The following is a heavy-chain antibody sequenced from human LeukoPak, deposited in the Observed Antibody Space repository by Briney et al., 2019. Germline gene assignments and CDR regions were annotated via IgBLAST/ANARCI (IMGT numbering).Heavy chain of an antibody. CDR3: ARDHVYGGADY. CDR1: GFAFSFYA. V-gene: IGHV3-43*02. J-gene: IGHJ4*02. CDR2: TSGDGITT. D-gene: IGHD5/OR15-5a*01. Sequence: GGSLRLSCEASGFAFSFYAIHWVRQAPGKGLEWVSLTSGDGITTYFADSVKGRFTISRDNSKSSLFLQMNSLRTEDTALYYCARDHVYGGADYWGQGTLVTVSS.